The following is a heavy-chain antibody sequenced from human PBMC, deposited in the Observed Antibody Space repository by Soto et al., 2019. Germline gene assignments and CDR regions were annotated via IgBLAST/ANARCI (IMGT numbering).Heavy chain of an antibody. CDR3: ARIGYGYPSGRGWFDP. V-gene: IGHV1-3*01. Sequence: QVQLVQSGAEVKKSGASVKVSCKASGYTFTSYTMHWVRQAPGQSLEWMGWINAGNGDTKYSQKFRGRVTITRDISASTAYMELSSLRSEDTAVYYCARIGYGYPSGRGWFDPWGQGTLVTVSS. CDR1: GYTFTSYT. CDR2: INAGNGDT. D-gene: IGHD5-18*01. J-gene: IGHJ5*02.